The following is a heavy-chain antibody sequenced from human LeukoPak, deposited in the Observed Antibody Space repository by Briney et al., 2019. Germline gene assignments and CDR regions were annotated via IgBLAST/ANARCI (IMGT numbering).Heavy chain of an antibody. J-gene: IGHJ4*02. CDR2: IYYTGST. CDR3: AGGYYYGGDY. V-gene: IGHV4-59*01. D-gene: IGHD3-10*01. Sequence: SETLSLTGTGSGRSINNYYWSWIRQPPGKGLEWIGYIYYTGSTNYSPSLESRVTISVDTSMNQFSLKLSSVTAADTAMYYCAGGYYYGGDYWGQGILVTVSS. CDR1: GRSINNYY.